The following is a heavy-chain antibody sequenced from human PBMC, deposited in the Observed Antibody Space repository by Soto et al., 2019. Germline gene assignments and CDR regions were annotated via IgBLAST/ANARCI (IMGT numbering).Heavy chain of an antibody. V-gene: IGHV3-48*03. J-gene: IGHJ3*02. CDR1: GSTFSSYE. CDR3: ARGLTIRHALDI. Sequence: GGSLRLSCAASGSTFSSYEMNWVRQAPGKGLEWVSYISSSGSTIYYADAVKGRFTISRDNAKNSLYLQMNSLRAEDTAVYYCARGLTIRHALDIWGQGTMVTVSS. D-gene: IGHD3-3*01. CDR2: ISSSGSTI.